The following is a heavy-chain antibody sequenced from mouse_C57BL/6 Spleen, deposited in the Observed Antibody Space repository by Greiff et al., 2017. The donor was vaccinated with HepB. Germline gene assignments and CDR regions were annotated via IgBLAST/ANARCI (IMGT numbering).Heavy chain of an antibody. CDR1: GYTFTSYW. V-gene: IGHV1-64*01. J-gene: IGHJ4*01. CDR3: ARGEAYYSNYVGYAMDY. CDR2: IHPNSGSS. D-gene: IGHD2-5*01. Sequence: QVHVKQPGAELVKPGASVKLSCKASGYTFTSYWMHWVKQRPGQGLEWIGMIHPNSGSSNYNEKFKSKATLTVDKSSSTADMQLSSLTSEDSAVYYCARGEAYYSNYVGYAMDYWGQGTSVTVSS.